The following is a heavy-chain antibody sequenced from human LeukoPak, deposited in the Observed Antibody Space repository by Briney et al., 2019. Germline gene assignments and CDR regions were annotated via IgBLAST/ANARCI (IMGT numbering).Heavy chain of an antibody. CDR1: GGSISGYY. CDR3: ARHGGSYTFDY. Sequence: SSGTLSLTCTVSGGSISGYYWSWTRQPPGKGLEWIGFISYSGGTNYNPSLKSRVTISVDTSKNQFSLKLNSVTAADTAVYYCARHGGSYTFDYWGQGTLVTVSS. J-gene: IGHJ4*02. D-gene: IGHD1-26*01. CDR2: ISYSGGT. V-gene: IGHV4-59*08.